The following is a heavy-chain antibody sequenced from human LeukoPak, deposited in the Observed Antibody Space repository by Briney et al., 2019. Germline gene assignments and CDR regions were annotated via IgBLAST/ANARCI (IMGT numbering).Heavy chain of an antibody. CDR1: GYRFANYW. D-gene: IGHD6-13*01. CDR3: ARVAAAGVYYFDY. Sequence: GESLKISCTGSGYRFANYWIGWVRQMPGKALEWMGVIYPDDSDIRYSPSFQGQVTISADKSISTAYLQWSSLKASDTAMYYCARVAAAGVYYFDYWGQGTLVTVSS. J-gene: IGHJ4*02. V-gene: IGHV5-51*01. CDR2: IYPDDSDI.